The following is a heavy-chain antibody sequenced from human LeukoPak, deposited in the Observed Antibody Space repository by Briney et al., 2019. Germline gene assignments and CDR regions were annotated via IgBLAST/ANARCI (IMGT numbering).Heavy chain of an antibody. V-gene: IGHV3-33*01. Sequence: QPGRSLRLSCAASGFTFSSYGMHWVRQAPGKGLEWVAVIWYDGSNKYYADSVKGRFTISRDNSKSTLYLQMNSLRAEDTAVYYCARGAYCSGGSCSDYYYGMDVWGQGTTVTVSS. CDR1: GFTFSSYG. CDR3: ARGAYCSGGSCSDYYYGMDV. CDR2: IWYDGSNK. D-gene: IGHD2-15*01. J-gene: IGHJ6*02.